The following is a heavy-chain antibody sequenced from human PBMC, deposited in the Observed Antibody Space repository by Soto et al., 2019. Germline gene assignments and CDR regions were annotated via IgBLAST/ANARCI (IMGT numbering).Heavy chain of an antibody. V-gene: IGHV1-8*01. J-gene: IGHJ6*02. D-gene: IGHD6-19*01. CDR1: GYTFTSYD. Sequence: ASVKVSCKASGYTFTSYDINWVRQATGQGLEWMGWMNPNSGNTGYAQKFQGRVTMTRNTSISTAYMELSSLRSEDTAVYYCAMRWLVRPYYYYYYGMDVWGQGTTVTVSS. CDR2: MNPNSGNT. CDR3: AMRWLVRPYYYYYYGMDV.